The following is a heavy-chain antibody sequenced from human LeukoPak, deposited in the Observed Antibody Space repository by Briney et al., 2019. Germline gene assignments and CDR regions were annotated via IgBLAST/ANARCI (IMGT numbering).Heavy chain of an antibody. D-gene: IGHD2-15*01. CDR2: ISGSGGTT. V-gene: IGHV3-23*01. CDR3: ACGGGSCHGDY. CDR1: GFTFSSYA. Sequence: GGSLRLSCAASGFTFSSYAVSWVRQAPGKGLEWVSAISGSGGTTYYADSVKGRFTISRDNSKKTLYLQMNSLRAEDTAVYYCACGGGSCHGDYWGQGTLVTVSS. J-gene: IGHJ4*02.